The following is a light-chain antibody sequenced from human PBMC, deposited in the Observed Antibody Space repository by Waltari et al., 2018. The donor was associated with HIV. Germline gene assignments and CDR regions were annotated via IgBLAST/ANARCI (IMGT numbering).Light chain of an antibody. CDR2: RAS. CDR1: QSIRNW. J-gene: IGKJ1*01. CDR3: QQYSAFPWT. Sequence: DIQMTQSLSTLSASMGDRVSITCRASQSIRNWLAWYQQKPGQAPKLLIDRASTLESGVPSRFSGSGSGTEFTLTINNLQPDDFATYYCQQYSAFPWTFGQGAKVEIK. V-gene: IGKV1-5*03.